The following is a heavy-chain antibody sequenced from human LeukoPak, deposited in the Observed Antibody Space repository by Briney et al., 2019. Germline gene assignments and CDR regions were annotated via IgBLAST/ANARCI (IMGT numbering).Heavy chain of an antibody. D-gene: IGHD3-10*01. Sequence: GESLRISCKGSGYSFSSYWIAWVRQMPGKGLEWMGAIYPGDSDTRYSPSFQGQVTISADRSISTAYLQRSTLKASDTAMYYCARSGTSGSRYFDYWGQGILVTVSS. CDR1: GYSFSSYW. J-gene: IGHJ4*02. CDR3: ARSGTSGSRYFDY. V-gene: IGHV5-51*01. CDR2: IYPGDSDT.